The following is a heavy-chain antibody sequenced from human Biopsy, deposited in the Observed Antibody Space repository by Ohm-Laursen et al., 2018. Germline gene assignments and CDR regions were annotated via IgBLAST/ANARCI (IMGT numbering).Heavy chain of an antibody. CDR3: ARGEYYAYWSGARKLNYFDY. V-gene: IGHV4-34*01. CDR2: INHSEST. CDR1: GGSFSGTY. J-gene: IGHJ4*02. D-gene: IGHD3-3*01. Sequence: GTLSLTCAVSGGSFSGTYWSWIRQTPGKGLEWIGEINHSESTKYNPSFESRVTISVDTSKNQFSLNLFSVTAADAARYFCARGEYYAYWSGARKLNYFDYWGQGTLVIVSS.